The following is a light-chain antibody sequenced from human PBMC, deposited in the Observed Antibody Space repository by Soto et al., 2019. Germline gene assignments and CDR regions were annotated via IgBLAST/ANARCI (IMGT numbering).Light chain of an antibody. J-gene: IGKJ5*01. CDR1: PSVTNF. Sequence: EIVLTQSPGTLSLSPGERATLSCRASPSVTNFLAWYQQKPGQAPRLLIYGAFNRATGIPARFSGSGSGTDFTLTISSLEPEDSAIYYCQQRNIWPPVTFGQGTRLAIK. V-gene: IGKV3-11*01. CDR2: GAF. CDR3: QQRNIWPPVT.